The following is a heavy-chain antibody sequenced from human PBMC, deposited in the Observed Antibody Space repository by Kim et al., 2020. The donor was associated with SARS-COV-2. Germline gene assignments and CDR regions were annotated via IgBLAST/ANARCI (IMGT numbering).Heavy chain of an antibody. Sequence: SETLSLTCTVSGGSINNSSYYWGWIRQPPGKGLEWIGSVYYSGATYYTPSLKSRVTISVDTSNNHFSLRLSSVTAADTAVYYCARVRSGVGWFDPWGQGTLVTVSS. D-gene: IGHD5-12*01. CDR2: VYYSGAT. V-gene: IGHV4-39*02. CDR3: ARVRSGVGWFDP. J-gene: IGHJ5*02. CDR1: GGSINNSSYY.